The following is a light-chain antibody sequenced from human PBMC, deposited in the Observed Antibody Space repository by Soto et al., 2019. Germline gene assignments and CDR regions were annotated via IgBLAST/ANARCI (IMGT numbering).Light chain of an antibody. CDR2: AAS. CDR3: QEANTFPFT. J-gene: IGKJ3*01. Sequence: DIQMTQSPSSVSASVGDRVTLACRASQGVSNWLAWYQQKPGKAPKLLIYAASRLQRGVPSRFSGSGSGTNFTLTIISLQPEDFSTYYCQEANTFPFTFGPGTTVDIK. CDR1: QGVSNW. V-gene: IGKV1-12*01.